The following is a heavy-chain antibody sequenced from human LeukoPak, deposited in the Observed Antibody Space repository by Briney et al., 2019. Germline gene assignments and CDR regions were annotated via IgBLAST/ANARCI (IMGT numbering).Heavy chain of an antibody. CDR1: GYTFTSYD. V-gene: IGHV1-8*01. J-gene: IGHJ4*02. CDR2: MNPNSGNT. Sequence: XSVTVSCKASGYTFTSYDINWVRQAAGQGLEWMGWMNPNSGNTGYAQKFQGRVTMTRNTSISTAYMELSSLRSEDTAVYYCARGLPTEGSSVDYWGQGTLVTVSS. CDR3: ARGLPTEGSSVDY. D-gene: IGHD6-6*01.